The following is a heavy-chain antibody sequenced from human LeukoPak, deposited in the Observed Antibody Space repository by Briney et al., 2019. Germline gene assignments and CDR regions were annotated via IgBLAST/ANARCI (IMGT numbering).Heavy chain of an antibody. CDR1: GGSVSSAYYY. Sequence: KPSETLSLTCTVSGGSVSSAYYYWRWIRQPPGEGLEWIAYARDGGTTNHNPSLKSRVTISVDTSKNQFSLKLTTVTAADTAVYYCARDNNGSLDYWGQGTLVTVSS. CDR2: ARDGGTT. V-gene: IGHV4-61*01. CDR3: ARDNNGSLDY. J-gene: IGHJ4*02. D-gene: IGHD1/OR15-1a*01.